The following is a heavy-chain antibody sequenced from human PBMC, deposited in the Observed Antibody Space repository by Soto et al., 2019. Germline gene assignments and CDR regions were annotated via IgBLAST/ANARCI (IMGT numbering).Heavy chain of an antibody. D-gene: IGHD1-26*01. J-gene: IGHJ4*02. V-gene: IGHV4-34*01. CDR1: GASFSGYS. Sequence: QVQLQQWGAGLLKPSETLSLTCAVHGASFSGYSWSWIRQPPGKGLEWIGDIDHSGSTNYNPSLRSRVTIPLDTSKNHFSLKLNSATAADTAVYYCARVGANPSYYWGPGNLVTVSS. CDR2: IDHSGST. CDR3: ARVGANPSYY.